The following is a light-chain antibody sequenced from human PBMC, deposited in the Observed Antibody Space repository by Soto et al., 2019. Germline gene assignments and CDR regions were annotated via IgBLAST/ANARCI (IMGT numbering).Light chain of an antibody. CDR1: QSVSSN. CDR3: QQYGSSGK. CDR2: GAS. J-gene: IGKJ1*01. V-gene: IGKV3-20*01. Sequence: IVLPPSPATLSLSPWKRATLSCRASQSVSSNLSWYQQKPGQAPRLLIYGASTRATGIPARFSGSGSGTDFTLTISRLEPEDFAVYYCQQYGSSGKFGQGTKVDI.